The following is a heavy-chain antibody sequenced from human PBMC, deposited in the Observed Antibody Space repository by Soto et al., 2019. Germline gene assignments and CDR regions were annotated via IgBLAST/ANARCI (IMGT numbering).Heavy chain of an antibody. CDR2: INPNSGDT. V-gene: IGHV1-2*04. D-gene: IGHD6-19*01. J-gene: IGHJ4*02. Sequence: ASVKVSCKASGYIFTGYYMHWVRQAPGQGLEWMGWINPNSGDTNYTQKFQGWVTMTRDTSISTAYMELSRLRSDDTAVYYCATSRISIAVAGETEYYFDYWGQGTPVTVSS. CDR3: ATSRISIAVAGETEYYFDY. CDR1: GYIFTGYY.